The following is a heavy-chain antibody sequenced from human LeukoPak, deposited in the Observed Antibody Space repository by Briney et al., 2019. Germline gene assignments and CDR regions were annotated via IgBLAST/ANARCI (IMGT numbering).Heavy chain of an antibody. CDR2: IYHSGST. CDR3: ARGGSDWNHFDY. V-gene: IGHV4-30-2*01. Sequence: PSETLSLTCAVSGGSISSGGYSWSWIRQPPGKGLEWIGYIYHSGSTYYNPSLKSRVTISVDRSKNQFSLKPSSVTAADTAVYYCARGGSDWNHFDYWGQGTLVTVSS. CDR1: GGSISSGGYS. D-gene: IGHD1-1*01. J-gene: IGHJ4*02.